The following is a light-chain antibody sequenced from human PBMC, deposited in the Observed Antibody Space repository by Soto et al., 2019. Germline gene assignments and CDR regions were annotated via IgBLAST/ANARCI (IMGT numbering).Light chain of an antibody. V-gene: IGKV1-12*01. CDR2: TAS. CDR3: QQANSFPIT. Sequence: DIQMTQSPSSVSASVVERVTITCRASQGISSYLAWYQQKPGKAPKLLISTASNLQSGVPSRFSGSGFGTDFTLTIGSLQPEDFATYYCQQANSFPITFGQGTRLEIK. J-gene: IGKJ5*01. CDR1: QGISSY.